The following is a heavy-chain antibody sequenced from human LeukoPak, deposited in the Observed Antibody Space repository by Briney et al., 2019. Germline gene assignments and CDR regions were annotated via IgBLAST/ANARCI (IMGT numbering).Heavy chain of an antibody. D-gene: IGHD2-8*01. CDR3: ARDWGIPAYCPNVVPRISEFDY. J-gene: IGHJ4*02. Sequence: GKSLRLSCAASGLTFSSCIMEWVRQAPGKGLEWVAVISYDGSNEYHADSVKGRFTISRDSSKNTVYLQVNSLRGEDTAVYYCARDWGIPAYCPNVVPRISEFDYWGQGTLGTVSS. CDR2: ISYDGSNE. V-gene: IGHV3-30*03. CDR1: GLTFSSCI.